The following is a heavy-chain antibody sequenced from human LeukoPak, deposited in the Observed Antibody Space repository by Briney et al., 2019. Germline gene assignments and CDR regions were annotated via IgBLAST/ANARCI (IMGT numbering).Heavy chain of an antibody. Sequence: ASVKVSCKASGYTFTSYGISWVRQAPGQGLEWMGWISGYNGNKNYVQKLQGRVTMTTDTSTSTAYMELRSLRSDDTAVYYCARDHMDTAMATGYYYYYMDVWGKGTTVTVSS. V-gene: IGHV1-18*01. J-gene: IGHJ6*03. D-gene: IGHD5-18*01. CDR2: ISGYNGNK. CDR3: ARDHMDTAMATGYYYYYMDV. CDR1: GYTFTSYG.